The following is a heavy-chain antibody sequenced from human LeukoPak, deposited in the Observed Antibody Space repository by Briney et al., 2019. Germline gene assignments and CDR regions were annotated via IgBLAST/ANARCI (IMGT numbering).Heavy chain of an antibody. D-gene: IGHD2-2*01. CDR3: AREAPAARYYYYYMDV. V-gene: IGHV1-8*03. J-gene: IGHJ6*03. Sequence: ASVKVSCKASGYTFTSYDINWVRQATGQGLEWMGWMNPNSGNTGYAQKFQGRVTITTDESTSTAYMELSSLRSEDTAVYYCAREAPAARYYYYYMDVWGKGTTVTVSS. CDR2: MNPNSGNT. CDR1: GYTFTSYD.